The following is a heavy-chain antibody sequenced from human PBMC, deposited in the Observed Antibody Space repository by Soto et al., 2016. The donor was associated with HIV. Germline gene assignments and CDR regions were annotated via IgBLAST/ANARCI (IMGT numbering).Heavy chain of an antibody. CDR3: AKDLGSYRNSPFDY. J-gene: IGHJ4*02. Sequence: EVQLLQSGGGLVQPGGSLRLSCAASGFRFNSYTLNWVRQAPGKGLEWVPSISGSGETTYYADSVKGRFTISRDNSKNTLYLQMSSLRAEDTALYYCAKDLGSYRNSPFDYVGPGNPGHRLL. CDR1: GFRFNSYT. D-gene: IGHD3-16*02. V-gene: IGHV3-23*01. CDR2: ISGSGETT.